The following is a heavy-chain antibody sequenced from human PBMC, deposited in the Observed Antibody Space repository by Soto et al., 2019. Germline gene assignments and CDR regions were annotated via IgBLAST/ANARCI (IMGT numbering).Heavy chain of an antibody. CDR3: ARDRPSYGDYVRSFYSFGVDV. J-gene: IGHJ6*02. V-gene: IGHV4-30-4*01. CDR1: GGSISSDDYF. D-gene: IGHD4-17*01. Sequence: QVQLQESGPGLVKPSQTLSLTCTVSGGSISSDDYFWSWIRQPPGRGLEWIGCIYYSGRTYYTPSLESRVSISVDTSKNRFSLRLTSVTAADTAVYYCARDRPSYGDYVRSFYSFGVDVWGQGTTVTVSS. CDR2: IYYSGRT.